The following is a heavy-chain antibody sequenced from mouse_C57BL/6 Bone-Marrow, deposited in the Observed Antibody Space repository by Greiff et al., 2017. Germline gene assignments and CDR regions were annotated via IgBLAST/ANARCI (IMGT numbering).Heavy chain of an antibody. Sequence: QVHVKQSGAKLARPGASVKLSCKASGYTFTSYGISWVKQRTGQGLEWIGEIYPSSGNTYYKEKVKGKATMTTDKSTSSAYMELRSLTSEDSAVYFCARSLTGPGAYWGQGTLVTVSA. J-gene: IGHJ3*01. CDR3: ARSLTGPGAY. CDR2: IYPSSGNT. V-gene: IGHV1-81*01. D-gene: IGHD4-1*01. CDR1: GYTFTSYG.